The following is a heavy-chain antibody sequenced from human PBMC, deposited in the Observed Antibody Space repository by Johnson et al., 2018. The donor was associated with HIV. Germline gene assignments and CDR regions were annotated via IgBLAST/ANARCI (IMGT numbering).Heavy chain of an antibody. CDR1: GFTFDDFG. CDR3: EGGGNKALDI. J-gene: IGHJ3*02. D-gene: IGHD3-16*01. V-gene: IGHV3-11*04. CDR2: ISSSGSTI. Sequence: QVQLVESGGRVVRPGGSLRLSCAASGFTFDDFGMSWVRQAPGKGLEWVSYISSSGSTIYYADSVKGRFTISRDNAKNSLYLQMNSLRAEDTAVYYCEGGGNKALDIWGQGTMVTVSS.